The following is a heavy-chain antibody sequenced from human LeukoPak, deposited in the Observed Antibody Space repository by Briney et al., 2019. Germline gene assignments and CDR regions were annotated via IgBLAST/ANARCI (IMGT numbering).Heavy chain of an antibody. J-gene: IGHJ6*02. V-gene: IGHV3-7*03. D-gene: IGHD2/OR15-2a*01. CDR3: ARSNGMDV. CDR1: GFALSSHW. Sequence: PGGSLRLSCAASGFALSSHWVTWVRQVPGRGPEWVANVNRDGSETYYLDSVKARFTISKDNAKNSLYLQMNSLRAEDTALYHCARSNGMDVWGQGTTVIVSS. CDR2: VNRDGSET.